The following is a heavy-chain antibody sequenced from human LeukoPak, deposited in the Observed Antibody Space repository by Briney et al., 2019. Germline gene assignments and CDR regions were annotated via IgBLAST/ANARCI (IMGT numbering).Heavy chain of an antibody. Sequence: SETLSLTCKVSGGSISNYYWSWIRQPPGKGLEWIGYIYDSGNTNYNPSLKSRVTISLDTSKNQFSLKVRSVTAADTAVYYCAGGRGATGAFDIWGQGTMVTVSS. D-gene: IGHD1-26*01. CDR1: GGSISNYY. V-gene: IGHV4-59*01. CDR2: IYDSGNT. J-gene: IGHJ3*02. CDR3: AGGRGATGAFDI.